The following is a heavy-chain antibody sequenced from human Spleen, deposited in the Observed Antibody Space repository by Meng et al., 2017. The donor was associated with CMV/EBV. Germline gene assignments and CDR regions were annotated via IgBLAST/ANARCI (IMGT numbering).Heavy chain of an antibody. CDR2: INPDSGGT. Sequence: ASVKVSCKASGYTFTGFYIHWVRQAPGQGLAWMGWINPDSGGTNYAQKFQGRVTMTRDTSISTAYIEVNRLTSDDTAVYYCARAPSCLDVWGQGTTVTVSS. CDR3: ARAPSCLDV. D-gene: IGHD2-21*01. J-gene: IGHJ6*02. V-gene: IGHV1-2*02. CDR1: GYTFTGFY.